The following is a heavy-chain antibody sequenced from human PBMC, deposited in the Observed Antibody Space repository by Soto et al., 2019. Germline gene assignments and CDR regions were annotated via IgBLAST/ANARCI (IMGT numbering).Heavy chain of an antibody. V-gene: IGHV1-46*01. J-gene: IGHJ6*02. CDR2: INPTGGST. CDR1: GYTFTSYY. CDR3: ARGGAESIYGMDV. D-gene: IGHD3-10*01. Sequence: QVQLVQSGAEVKKPGASVKVSCKASGYTFTSYYMHWVRQAPGQGLEWMGIINPTGGSTTYAQKFQGRVPVTRDTSTNTVYMELSSLRSDDTAVYYCARGGAESIYGMDVWGQGTTVSVSS.